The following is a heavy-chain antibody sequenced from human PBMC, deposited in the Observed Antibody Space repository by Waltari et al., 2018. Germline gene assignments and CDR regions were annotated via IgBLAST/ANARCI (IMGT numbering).Heavy chain of an antibody. D-gene: IGHD3-10*01. V-gene: IGHV3-53*01. CDR2: VYSGDTT. J-gene: IGHJ6*02. Sequence: EEQLVESGGGLIQPGGSLRLSCAAPGFAVSSSCLIWVRQAPGKGLAGVSVVYSGDTTYYADAVKGRFTISRDNSKNTVYLQMNSLRTEDTAVYYCAKGLTSLHSRSGYYGRQFYFYGMDVWGQGTKVTVSS. CDR1: GFAVSSSC. CDR3: AKGLTSLHSRSGYYGRQFYFYGMDV.